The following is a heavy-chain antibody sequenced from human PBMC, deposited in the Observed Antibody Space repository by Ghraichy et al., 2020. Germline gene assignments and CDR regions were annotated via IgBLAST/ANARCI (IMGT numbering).Heavy chain of an antibody. CDR1: GDSVSSNSAA. D-gene: IGHD6-19*01. J-gene: IGHJ6*02. CDR3: ARGSIAVAGKGLRYYGMDV. V-gene: IGHV6-1*01. Sequence: SETLSLTCAISGDSVSSNSAAWNWIRQSPSRGLEWLGRTYYRSKWYNDYAVSVKSRITINPDTSKNQFSLQLNSVTPEDTAVYYCARGSIAVAGKGLRYYGMDVWGQGTTVTVSS. CDR2: TYYRSKWYN.